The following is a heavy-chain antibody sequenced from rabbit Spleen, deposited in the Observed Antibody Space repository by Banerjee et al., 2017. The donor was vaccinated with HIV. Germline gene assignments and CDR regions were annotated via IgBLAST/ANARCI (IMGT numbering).Heavy chain of an antibody. Sequence: QEQLEESGGDLVKPGASPTLTCTASGFSFSSGYDMCWVRQAPGKGLEWIGCIAGGSSGFTYSATWAKGRFTISKTSSTTVTLQMTSLTVADTATYFCARDTGSSFSSYGMDLWGPGTLVTVS. CDR1: GFSFSSGYD. CDR3: ARDTGSSFSSYGMDL. V-gene: IGHV1S45*01. D-gene: IGHD8-1*01. J-gene: IGHJ6*01. CDR2: IAGGSSGFT.